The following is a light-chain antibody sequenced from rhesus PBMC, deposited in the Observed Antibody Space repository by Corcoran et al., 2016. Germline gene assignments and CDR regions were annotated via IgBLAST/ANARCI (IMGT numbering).Light chain of an antibody. CDR3: SSYAKSGAII. Sequence: QAALTQSSSLFGSPAQSVAISCTGLSSDIGTDNYVSWYQQHPGKVPKLIIYEVSKRPSGASDRFSGSKSGNTASLTISGLPAEDEADYYCSSYAKSGAIIFGTGTRLTVL. CDR1: SSDIGTDNY. J-gene: IGLJ1*01. V-gene: IGLV2-13*02. CDR2: EVS.